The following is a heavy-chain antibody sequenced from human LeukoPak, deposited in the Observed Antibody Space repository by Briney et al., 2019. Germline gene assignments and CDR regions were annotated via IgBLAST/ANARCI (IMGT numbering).Heavy chain of an antibody. CDR2: IYYSGST. CDR1: GGSISSYY. V-gene: IGHV4-59*01. Sequence: SETLSLTCTVPGGSISSYYWSWIRQPPGKGLEWIGYIYYSGSTNYNPSLKSRVTISVDTSKNQFSLKLSSVTAADTAVYYCARARNYYGSGSQYYYYMDVWGKGTTVTVSS. D-gene: IGHD3-10*01. CDR3: ARARNYYGSGSQYYYYMDV. J-gene: IGHJ6*03.